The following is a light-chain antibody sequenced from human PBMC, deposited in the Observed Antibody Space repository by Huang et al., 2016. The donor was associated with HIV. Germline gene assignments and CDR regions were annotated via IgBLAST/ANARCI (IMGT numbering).Light chain of an antibody. Sequence: ETVMTQSPVTLSVSPGDRDSLSCRSSQIVSSHLAWYQQKPGQAPRLLIYAASTSATGVPSRFSGSWAGTEFTLTISTLQSEDSAVYYCQQYNDFRSTFGPGTRVEIK. J-gene: IGKJ3*01. V-gene: IGKV3-15*01. CDR3: QQYNDFRST. CDR1: QIVSSH. CDR2: AAS.